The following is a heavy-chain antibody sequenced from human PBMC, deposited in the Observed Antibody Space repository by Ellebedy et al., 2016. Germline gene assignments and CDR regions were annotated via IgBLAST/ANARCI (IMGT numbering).Heavy chain of an antibody. CDR1: GGSISSYY. Sequence: SETLSLXCTVSGGSISSYYWSWIRQPPGKGLGWIGYIYYSGSTNYNPSLKSRVTISVDTSKNQFSLKLSSVTAADTAVYYCARALYRDTAMGYWGQGTLVTVSS. V-gene: IGHV4-59*01. D-gene: IGHD5-18*01. J-gene: IGHJ4*02. CDR2: IYYSGST. CDR3: ARALYRDTAMGY.